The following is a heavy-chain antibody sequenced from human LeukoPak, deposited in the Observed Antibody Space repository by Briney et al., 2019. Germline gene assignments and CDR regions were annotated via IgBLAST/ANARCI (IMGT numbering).Heavy chain of an antibody. V-gene: IGHV3-23*01. CDR1: GFTFSSYA. CDR2: ISGNGVGT. D-gene: IGHD6-13*01. J-gene: IGHJ4*02. Sequence: GGSLRLSCAAAGFTFSSYALSSVRQAPGKGLEWVSGISGNGVGTYYADSMRGRFTISRDNSRYTLYLQMNSLRVEDTAIYYCAKIPWYRSGWSIDYWGRGSLVTVSS. CDR3: AKIPWYRSGWSIDY.